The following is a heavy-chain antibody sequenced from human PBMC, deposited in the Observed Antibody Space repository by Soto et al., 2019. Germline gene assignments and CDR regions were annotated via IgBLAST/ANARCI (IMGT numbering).Heavy chain of an antibody. CDR1: GYIFSRYG. D-gene: IGHD6-13*01. CDR2: ISGYNGNT. J-gene: IGHJ6*02. V-gene: IGHV1-18*04. CDR3: AREAAAERNYYGLDV. Sequence: QVQLVQXXXEVRKPGASVKVSCKASGYIFSRYGISWVRQAPGQGLEGMAWISGYNGNTKFGERVQGRVNVTTDTSTSTAYMELRSLRSDDTAVYYCAREAAAERNYYGLDVWGQGTTVIVSS.